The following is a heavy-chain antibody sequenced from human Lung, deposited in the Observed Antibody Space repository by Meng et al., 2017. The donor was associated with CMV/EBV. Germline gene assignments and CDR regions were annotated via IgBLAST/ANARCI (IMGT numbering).Heavy chain of an antibody. J-gene: IGHJ4*02. CDR3: YSGKGKSDCDY. CDR1: GLTLTTSW. CDR2: INTIEEGGTT. Sequence: GLTLTTSWKNLDCQGQGKRMEWVGSINTIEEGGTTKYSATGKGRVNISRDESQNKVYLQKNSLETEDTDMYYCYSGKGKSDCDYWGQGTLVTVSS. V-gene: IGHV3-15*06.